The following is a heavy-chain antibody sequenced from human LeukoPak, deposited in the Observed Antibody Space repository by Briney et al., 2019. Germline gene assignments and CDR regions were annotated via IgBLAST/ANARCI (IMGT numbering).Heavy chain of an antibody. V-gene: IGHV3-30*04. Sequence: PGGSLRLSCAASGFTFSSYAMHWVRQAPGKGLEWVAVISYDGSNKYYADSVKGRFTISRDNSKNTLYLQMNSLRAEDTAVYYCAKVGGTSSGWYGNFDYWGQGTLVTVSS. CDR2: ISYDGSNK. J-gene: IGHJ4*02. D-gene: IGHD6-19*01. CDR1: GFTFSSYA. CDR3: AKVGGTSSGWYGNFDY.